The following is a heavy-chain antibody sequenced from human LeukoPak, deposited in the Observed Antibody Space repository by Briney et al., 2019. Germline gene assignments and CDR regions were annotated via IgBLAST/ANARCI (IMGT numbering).Heavy chain of an antibody. D-gene: IGHD5-12*01. V-gene: IGHV3-9*03. J-gene: IGHJ4*02. CDR3: AKDNGGNDLGD. Sequence: GGSLRLSCVASGFIFDDYAMHWVRQAPGKGLEWVSGISWNSGGIGYADSVKGRFTISRDNAKNSLYLQMNSLRAEDMALYYCAKDNGGNDLGDWGQGTPVTVSS. CDR2: ISWNSGGI. CDR1: GFIFDDYA.